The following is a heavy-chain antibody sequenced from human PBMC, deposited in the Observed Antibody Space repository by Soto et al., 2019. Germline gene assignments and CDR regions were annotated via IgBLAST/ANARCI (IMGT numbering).Heavy chain of an antibody. J-gene: IGHJ3*02. Sequence: QVQLVESGGGLVKPGGSLRLSCAASGFTFSDYYMSWIRQAPGKGLEWVSYISSSSTYTNYADSVKGRFTISRDNAKNSLYLQMIGLRAEDTAVYFCAGARKEPTAIGVAFAIWGQGTMVTVSS. CDR3: AGARKEPTAIGVAFAI. V-gene: IGHV3-11*06. D-gene: IGHD2-2*01. CDR2: ISSSSTYT. CDR1: GFTFSDYY.